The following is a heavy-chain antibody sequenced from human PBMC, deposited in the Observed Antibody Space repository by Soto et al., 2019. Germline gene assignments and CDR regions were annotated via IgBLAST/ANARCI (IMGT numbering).Heavy chain of an antibody. CDR2: IVPMFGIP. Sequence: QVQLVQSGSEVKKPGSSVKVSCKASVGTFSSYAINWVRQAPGQGLEWMGRIVPMFGIPNFAPKFQGRVTMTADRSTTTAYMELSSLRSEDTAVYYCASGPYTSSSGGYYYYYMDVWGKGTTVTVSS. J-gene: IGHJ6*03. CDR3: ASGPYTSSSGGYYYYYMDV. CDR1: VGTFSSYA. D-gene: IGHD6-6*01. V-gene: IGHV1-69*02.